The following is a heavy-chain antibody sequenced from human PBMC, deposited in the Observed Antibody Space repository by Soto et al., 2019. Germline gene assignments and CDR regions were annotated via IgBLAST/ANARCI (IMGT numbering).Heavy chain of an antibody. Sequence: GGSLRLSCAASGFTFSSYWMSWVRQAPGKGLEWVANIKQDGSEKYYVDSVKGRSTISRDNAKNSLYLQMNSLRAEDTAVYYCARERGYCSGGSCYSTLGYYYYYYGMGVWGQGTTVTVSS. D-gene: IGHD2-15*01. J-gene: IGHJ6*02. CDR3: ARERGYCSGGSCYSTLGYYYYYYGMGV. CDR1: GFTFSSYW. CDR2: IKQDGSEK. V-gene: IGHV3-7*01.